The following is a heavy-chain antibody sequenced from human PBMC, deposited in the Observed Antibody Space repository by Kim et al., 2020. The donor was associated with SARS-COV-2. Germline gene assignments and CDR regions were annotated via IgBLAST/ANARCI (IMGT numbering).Heavy chain of an antibody. J-gene: IGHJ4*02. CDR1: GFTFSSYG. D-gene: IGHD2-15*01. CDR3: ANFGGVDY. CDR2: ISYDGSNK. Sequence: GGSLRLSCAASGFTFSSYGMHWVRQAPGKGLEWVAVISYDGSNKYYADSVKGRFTISRDNSKNTLYLQMNSLRAEDTAVYYCANFGGVDYWGQGTLVTVSS. V-gene: IGHV3-30*18.